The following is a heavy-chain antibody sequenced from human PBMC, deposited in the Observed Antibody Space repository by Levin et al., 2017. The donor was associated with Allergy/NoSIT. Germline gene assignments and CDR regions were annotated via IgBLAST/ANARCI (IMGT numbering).Heavy chain of an antibody. CDR1: GYTFTGYS. CDR2: INPNSGGT. Sequence: ASVKVSCKASGYTFTGYSLHWVRQAPGQGLEWLGGINPNSGGTNYAQKFQGRVTMTRDTSIITAYMELSSLKSGDTAVYYCARDASYGPGASPIGWAWGQGTLVTVSS. V-gene: IGHV1-2*02. D-gene: IGHD3-10*01. J-gene: IGHJ5*02. CDR3: ARDASYGPGASPIGWA.